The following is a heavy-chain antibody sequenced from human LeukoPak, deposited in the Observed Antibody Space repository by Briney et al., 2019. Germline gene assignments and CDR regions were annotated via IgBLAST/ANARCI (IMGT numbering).Heavy chain of an antibody. CDR3: ARLGGYSSSWYLYYYYYYMDV. J-gene: IGHJ6*03. V-gene: IGHV4-39*07. CDR1: GGSITSSSYY. D-gene: IGHD6-13*01. CDR2: INFSGST. Sequence: PSETLSLTCTVSGGSITSSSYYWGWIRHPPGKGLEWIGSINFSGSTYYNPSLKSRVTISVDTSKNQFSLKLSSVTAADTAVYYCARLGGYSSSWYLYYYYYYMDVWGKGTTVTISS.